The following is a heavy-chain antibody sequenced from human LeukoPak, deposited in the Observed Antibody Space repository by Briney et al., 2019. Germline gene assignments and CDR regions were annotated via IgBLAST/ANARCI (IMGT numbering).Heavy chain of an antibody. CDR2: INHSGST. D-gene: IGHD3-22*01. CDR1: GGSFSGYY. V-gene: IGHV4-34*01. Sequence: SETLSLTCAVYGGSFSGYYWSWIRQPPGKVLEWIGEINHSGSTNYNPSLKSRVTISVDTSKNQFSLKLSSVTAADTAVYYCARDLRYDSSGYYSDYWGQGTLVTVSS. CDR3: ARDLRYDSSGYYSDY. J-gene: IGHJ4*02.